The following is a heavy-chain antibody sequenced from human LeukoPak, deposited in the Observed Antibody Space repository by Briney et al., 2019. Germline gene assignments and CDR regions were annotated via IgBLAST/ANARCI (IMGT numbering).Heavy chain of an antibody. J-gene: IGHJ4*02. CDR3: ARHVVAVGFDY. CDR1: GFTFSGYY. Sequence: GGSLRLSCAASGFTFSGYYMSWIRQAPGKGLEWVSSITSSSSYIYYADSVKGRFTISRDNAKNSLCLQMNSLRAEDTAVYYCARHVVAVGFDYWGQGTLVTVSS. V-gene: IGHV3-21*01. CDR2: ITSSSSYI. D-gene: IGHD3-22*01.